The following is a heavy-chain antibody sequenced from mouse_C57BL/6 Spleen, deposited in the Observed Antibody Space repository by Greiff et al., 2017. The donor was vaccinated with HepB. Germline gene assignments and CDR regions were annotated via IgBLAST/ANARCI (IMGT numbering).Heavy chain of an antibody. V-gene: IGHV1-50*01. CDR3: AREGTLYDDDDGY. CDR1: GYTFTSYW. Sequence: QVQLQQPGAELVKPWASVKLSCKASGYTFTSYWMQWVKQRPGQGLEWIGEIEPSDSYTNYNQKFKGKATLTVDTSSSTAYMQLSILTSEDSAVYYGAREGTLYDDDDGYWGKGTTLTVSS. D-gene: IGHD2-4*01. CDR2: IEPSDSYT. J-gene: IGHJ2*01.